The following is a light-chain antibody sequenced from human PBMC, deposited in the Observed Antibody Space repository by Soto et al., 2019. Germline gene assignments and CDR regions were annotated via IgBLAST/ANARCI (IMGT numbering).Light chain of an antibody. CDR1: QSLLHSDGYTY. CDR3: MQALQTPPT. J-gene: IGKJ5*01. Sequence: IVMTQSPLSLPVTPGEPASISCRSSQSLLHSDGYTYLDWYLQKPGQSPQLLIYLGSTRASGVPDRFTGSGSGTDFTLKISTVEVEDVGVYYCMQALQTPPTFGQGTRLEIK. CDR2: LGS. V-gene: IGKV2-28*01.